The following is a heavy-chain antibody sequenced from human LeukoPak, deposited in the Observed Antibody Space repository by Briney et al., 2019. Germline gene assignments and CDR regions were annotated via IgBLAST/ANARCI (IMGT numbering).Heavy chain of an antibody. D-gene: IGHD2-2*01. CDR3: ARGLSWVRYCSSTSCYVGFDP. CDR1: GGSFSGYY. J-gene: IGHJ5*02. CDR2: INHSGST. V-gene: IGHV4-34*01. Sequence: SETLSLTCAVYGGSFSGYYWSWIRQPPGKGLEWIGEINHSGSTNYNPSLKSRVTISVDTSQNQFSLKLSSVTAADTAVYYCARGLSWVRYCSSTSCYVGFDPWGQGTLVTVSS.